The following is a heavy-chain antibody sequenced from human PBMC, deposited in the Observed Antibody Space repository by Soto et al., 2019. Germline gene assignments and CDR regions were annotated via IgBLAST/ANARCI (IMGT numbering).Heavy chain of an antibody. D-gene: IGHD6-13*01. CDR2: IIPIFGTA. Sequence: QVQLVQSGAEVKKPGSSVKVSCKASGGTFSSYAISWVRQAPGQGLEWMGGIIPIFGTANYAQKFQGRVTITADESTSTAYMELSSLRSEDTAVYYCASHIAAAGPYYYYCYGMDVWGQGTTVTVSS. CDR3: ASHIAAAGPYYYYCYGMDV. J-gene: IGHJ6*02. V-gene: IGHV1-69*01. CDR1: GGTFSSYA.